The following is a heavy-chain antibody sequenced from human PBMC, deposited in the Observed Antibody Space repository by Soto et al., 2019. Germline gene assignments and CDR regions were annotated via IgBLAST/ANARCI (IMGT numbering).Heavy chain of an antibody. J-gene: IGHJ4*02. V-gene: IGHV3-73*01. CDR3: PSLTSAAQDY. Sequence: EVLLVESGGGVVQPGGSLKLSCVASGFVFKDSSIHWVRQASGKGLEWVGRIRDRAYNYATAYTASVKGRFTISRDDSTNTAYMQMNSLRTEDTAISYCPSLTSAAQDYWGQGTLVTVSS. CDR2: IRDRAYNYAT. CDR1: GFVFKDSS. D-gene: IGHD6-25*01.